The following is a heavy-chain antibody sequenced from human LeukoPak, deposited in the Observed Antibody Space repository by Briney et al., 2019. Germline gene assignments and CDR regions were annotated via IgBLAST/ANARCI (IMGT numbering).Heavy chain of an antibody. D-gene: IGHD7-27*01. CDR2: ISYDGSNK. V-gene: IGHV3-30-3*01. CDR1: GFTFSSYA. CDR3: ARAWDYYYYMDV. J-gene: IGHJ6*03. Sequence: GGSLRLSCAASGFTFSSYAMHWVRQAPGKGLEWVAVISYDGSNKYYADSVKGRFTISRDNSKNTLYLQMNSLRAEDTAVYYYARAWDYYYYMDVWGKGTTVTVSS.